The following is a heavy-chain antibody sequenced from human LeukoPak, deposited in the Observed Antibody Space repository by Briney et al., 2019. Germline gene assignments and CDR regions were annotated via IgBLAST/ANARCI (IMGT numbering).Heavy chain of an antibody. D-gene: IGHD6-19*01. Sequence: PGRSLRLSCAASGFTFDEYAIHWVRQAPGKGLEWVSGISWNSGIIGYADSVKGRFTISRDNAKNSLYLQMNSLRVEDTAFYYCAKDITSSDWSNSRLDYWGQGTLVTVSS. V-gene: IGHV3-9*01. CDR2: ISWNSGII. CDR1: GFTFDEYA. J-gene: IGHJ4*02. CDR3: AKDITSSDWSNSRLDY.